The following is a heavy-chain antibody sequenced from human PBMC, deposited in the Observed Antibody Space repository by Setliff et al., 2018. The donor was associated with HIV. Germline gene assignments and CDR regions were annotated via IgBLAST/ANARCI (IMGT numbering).Heavy chain of an antibody. CDR3: ANGYDFWSGSSKGNFDH. Sequence: GESLKISCAASGFIFSSYAMSWVRQAPGKGLEWVSSISSSSNYIYYADSVKGRFTISRDNAKNSLYLQMSSLRAEDTAVYYCANGYDFWSGSSKGNFDHWGQGTLVTVSS. J-gene: IGHJ4*02. V-gene: IGHV3-21*04. CDR1: GFIFSSYA. D-gene: IGHD3-3*01. CDR2: ISSSSNYI.